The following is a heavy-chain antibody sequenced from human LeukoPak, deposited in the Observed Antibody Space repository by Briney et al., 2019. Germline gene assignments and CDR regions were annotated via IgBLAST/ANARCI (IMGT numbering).Heavy chain of an antibody. CDR3: ARGAHKYSVVVVVAATAKGRGWFDP. CDR1: GGSFSGYY. V-gene: IGHV4-34*01. Sequence: SETLSLTCAVYGGSFSGYYWSWIRQPPGKGLEWIGEINHSGSTNYNPSLKSRVTISVDTSKNQFSLKLSSVTAADTAVYYCARGAHKYSVVVVVAATAKGRGWFDPWGQGTLVTVSS. J-gene: IGHJ5*02. CDR2: INHSGST. D-gene: IGHD2-15*01.